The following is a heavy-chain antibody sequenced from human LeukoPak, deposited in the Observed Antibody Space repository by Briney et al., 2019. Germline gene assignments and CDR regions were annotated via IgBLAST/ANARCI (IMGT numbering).Heavy chain of an antibody. J-gene: IGHJ5*02. CDR2: ISDNGDTT. CDR1: GFTFASYA. D-gene: IGHD6-13*01. V-gene: IGHV3-23*01. Sequence: PGGSLRLSCAASGFTFASYAINWVRQAPGKGLEWVSIISDNGDTTYYADSVKGRFTISRDNSKNTVFLQMNSLRVEDTAVYYCAKKAGISHSSSRWFDPWGQGALVTVSS. CDR3: AKKAGISHSSSRWFDP.